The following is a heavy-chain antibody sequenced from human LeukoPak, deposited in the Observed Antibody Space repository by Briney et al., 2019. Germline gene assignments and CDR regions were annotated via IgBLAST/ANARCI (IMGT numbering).Heavy chain of an antibody. CDR1: GGSINNYY. J-gene: IGHJ4*02. V-gene: IGHV4-59*08. Sequence: SETLSLTCIVSGGSINNYYWTWVRQPPGKGLEWIGYVYHTGNTNSNPSLESRVTISIDTSKNQFSLKVTSVTAADTAVYYCASAQDYYDSSGYYYVPPFYWGQGTLVTVSS. D-gene: IGHD3-22*01. CDR2: VYHTGNT. CDR3: ASAQDYYDSSGYYYVPPFY.